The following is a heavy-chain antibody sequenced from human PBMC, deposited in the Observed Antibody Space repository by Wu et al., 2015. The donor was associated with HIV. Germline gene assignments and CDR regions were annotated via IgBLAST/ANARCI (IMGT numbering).Heavy chain of an antibody. CDR3: ARGPSSSAWQLNPYYYYYYMDV. J-gene: IGHJ6*03. D-gene: IGHD4-23*01. CDR2: INPSTSHT. Sequence: QVQLVQSGAEVKKPGASVKVSCKASGYTLTTSDLHWVRQASGQGLEWMGWINPSTSHTTYAQNFQGRVTMTRNISINTAYMELNWLTSDDTAIVYCARGPSSSAWQLNPYYYYYYMDVWGDGTDDHRLL. V-gene: IGHV1-8*01. CDR1: GYTLTTSD.